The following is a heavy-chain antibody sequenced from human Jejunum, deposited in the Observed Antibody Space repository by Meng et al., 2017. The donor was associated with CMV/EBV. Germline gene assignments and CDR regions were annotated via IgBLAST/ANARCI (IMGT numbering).Heavy chain of an antibody. J-gene: IGHJ3*01. CDR1: GLTFDAYA. CDR2: IGWDGGSK. Sequence: AFGLTFDAYAMVWVRQVPGQGLVWVSFIGWDGGSKYYADSVKGRFTISRDNANNSLYLQMNSLRIEDTGLYYCVKDIRNDRRAFDLWGQGTMVTVSS. CDR3: VKDIRNDRRAFDL. V-gene: IGHV3-43*01.